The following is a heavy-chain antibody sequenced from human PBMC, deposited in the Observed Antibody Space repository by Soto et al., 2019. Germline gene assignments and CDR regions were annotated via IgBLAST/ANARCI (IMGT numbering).Heavy chain of an antibody. J-gene: IGHJ5*02. CDR1: GGTFSSYA. CDR3: ARVGSSWKNWFDP. V-gene: IGHV1-69*01. CDR2: IIPIFGTA. D-gene: IGHD6-13*01. Sequence: QVQLVQSGAEVKKPGSSVKVSCKASGGTFSSYAISWVRQAPGQGLEWMGGIIPIFGTANYAQQFQGRVTITADESTGTACMELSSLRYEDTAVYYCARVGSSWKNWFDPWGQGTLVTVSS.